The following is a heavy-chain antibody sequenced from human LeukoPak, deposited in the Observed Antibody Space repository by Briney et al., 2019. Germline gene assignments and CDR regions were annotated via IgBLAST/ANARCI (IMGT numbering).Heavy chain of an antibody. CDR1: GDSVSRDSIA. CDR2: TYYRSKWYN. J-gene: IGHJ4*02. D-gene: IGHD5-24*01. Sequence: SQTLSLTSAISGDSVSRDSIAWNSIRQSPSRCLEWLGRTYYRSKWYNDYAVSVKGRITINPDTSKNQFSLQLNSVTPEDTAVYYCARGLGWPYFDYWGQGTLVTVSS. V-gene: IGHV6-1*01. CDR3: ARGLGWPYFDY.